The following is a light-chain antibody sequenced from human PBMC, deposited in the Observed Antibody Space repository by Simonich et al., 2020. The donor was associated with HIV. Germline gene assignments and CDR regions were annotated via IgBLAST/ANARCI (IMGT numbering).Light chain of an antibody. CDR2: DDN. CDR1: RIGNVG. J-gene: IGLJ3*02. V-gene: IGLV3-21*03. Sequence: SYVLTQPPSVSVAPGKTANITCGGNRIGNVGLHCYQQKPGQAPVLVDYDDNARPSGIPERFSGSKSGNTASLTSSGLQAEDEADYYCCSYAGSRTWVFGGGTKLTVL. CDR3: CSYAGSRTWV.